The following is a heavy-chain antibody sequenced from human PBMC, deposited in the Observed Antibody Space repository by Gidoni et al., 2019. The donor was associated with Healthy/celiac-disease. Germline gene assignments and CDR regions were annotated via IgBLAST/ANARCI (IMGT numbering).Heavy chain of an antibody. CDR2: IWYDGSNK. CDR3: ARDPGDSGWSPYYFDY. V-gene: IGHV3-33*01. J-gene: IGHJ4*02. Sequence: GLEWVAVIWYDGSNKYYADSVKGRFTISRDNSKNTLYLQMNSLRAEDTAVYYCARDPGDSGWSPYYFDYWGQGTLVTVSS. D-gene: IGHD6-19*01.